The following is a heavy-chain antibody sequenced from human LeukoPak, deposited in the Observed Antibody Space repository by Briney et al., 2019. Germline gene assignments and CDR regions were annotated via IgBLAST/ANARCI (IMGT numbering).Heavy chain of an antibody. Sequence: SVKVSRKASVGTFSSYAIRWVRQAPAQGREWMGGIIPIFGRAKYSQTFHGRGTITADEYKSTAYMELSSLRPEDTAVDYCATVGYDFWRGNYIWFGPWGQGTLVTVSS. V-gene: IGHV1-69*13. J-gene: IGHJ5*02. CDR2: IIPIFGRA. CDR3: ATVGYDFWRGNYIWFGP. D-gene: IGHD3-3*01. CDR1: VGTFSSYA.